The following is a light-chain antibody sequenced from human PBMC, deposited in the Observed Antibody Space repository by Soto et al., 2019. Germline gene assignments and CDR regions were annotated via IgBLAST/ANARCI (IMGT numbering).Light chain of an antibody. CDR3: QQVKTYPRT. V-gene: IGKV1-9*01. Sequence: DIHLPQSPSFLSASVGDRVTITCRPSQAVPNNMSWYQQKPGKPPKLLIYEESTLHSGVPSRFSGRKSGTQFTLTIDSLQPEDFATYCCQQVKTYPRTFGGGTKVDIK. CDR2: EES. CDR1: QAVPNN. J-gene: IGKJ4*01.